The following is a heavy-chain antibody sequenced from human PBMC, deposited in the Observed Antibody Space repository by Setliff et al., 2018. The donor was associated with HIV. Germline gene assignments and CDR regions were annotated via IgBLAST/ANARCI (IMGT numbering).Heavy chain of an antibody. CDR1: GGSISSYY. J-gene: IGHJ3*02. CDR3: ARFPLLHKNAFDI. V-gene: IGHV4-4*07. Sequence: SETLSLTCTVSGGSISSYYWSWIRQPAGKGLEWIGRIYTSGSTNYNPSLKSRVTISVDTSRNQFSLNLSSVTAADTAVYYCARFPLLHKNAFDIWGQGTMVTVSS. CDR2: IYTSGST. D-gene: IGHD2-15*01.